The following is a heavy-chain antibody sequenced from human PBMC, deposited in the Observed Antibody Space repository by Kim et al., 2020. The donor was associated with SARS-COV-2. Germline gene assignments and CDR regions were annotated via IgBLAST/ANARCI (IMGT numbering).Heavy chain of an antibody. J-gene: IGHJ3*02. D-gene: IGHD4-17*01. CDR3: ARDYGGPRAFDN. CDR2: ISYDGSNK. CDR1: GFTFSSYA. V-gene: IGHV3-30*04. Sequence: GGSLRLSCAASGFTFSSYAMHWVRQAPGKGLEWVAVISYDGSNKYYADSVKGRFTISRDNSKNTLYLQMNSLRAEDTAVYYCARDYGGPRAFDNWCQGT.